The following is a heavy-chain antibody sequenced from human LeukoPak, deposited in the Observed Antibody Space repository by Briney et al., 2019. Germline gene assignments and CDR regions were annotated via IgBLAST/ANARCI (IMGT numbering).Heavy chain of an antibody. Sequence: SETLSLTCTVSDGSISSYYWSWIRQPAGKGLEWIGRIYTSGSTNYNPSLKSRVTMSVDTSKNQFSLKLSSVTAADTAVYYCARVSIAVAGGHYFDYWGQGTLVTVSS. CDR2: IYTSGST. J-gene: IGHJ4*02. CDR1: DGSISSYY. D-gene: IGHD6-19*01. CDR3: ARVSIAVAGGHYFDY. V-gene: IGHV4-4*07.